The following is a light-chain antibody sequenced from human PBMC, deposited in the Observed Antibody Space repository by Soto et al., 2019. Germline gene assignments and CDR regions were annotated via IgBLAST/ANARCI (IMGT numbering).Light chain of an antibody. CDR2: EVI. Sequence: QSALTQPASMSGSPGQSITISCTGTSSDVGGFNSVSWYQQHPGKAPKLIIYEVIKRPSGVPDRFSGSKSGNTASLTVSGLQAEDEADYYCSSYAGSNNLHVLFGGGTKLTVL. V-gene: IGLV2-8*01. CDR1: SSDVGGFNS. J-gene: IGLJ2*01. CDR3: SSYAGSNNLHVL.